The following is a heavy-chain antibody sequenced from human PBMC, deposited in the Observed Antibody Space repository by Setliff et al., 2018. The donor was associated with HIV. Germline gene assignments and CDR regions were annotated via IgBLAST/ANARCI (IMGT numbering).Heavy chain of an antibody. CDR2: INSDGSST. J-gene: IGHJ4*02. CDR1: GFTFSTYT. D-gene: IGHD3-3*02. Sequence: PGGSLRLSCAASGFTFSTYTMHWVRQAPGKGLVWVSRINSDGSSTSYADSVKGRFTISRDNAKNTLYLQMNSLRAEDTAVYYCARGEHYWSGYYPGPSYDYWGQGTLVTVSS. V-gene: IGHV3-74*01. CDR3: ARGEHYWSGYYPGPSYDY.